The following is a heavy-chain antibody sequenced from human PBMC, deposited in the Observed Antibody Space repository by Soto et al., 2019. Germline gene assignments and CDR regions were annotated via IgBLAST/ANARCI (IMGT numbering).Heavy chain of an antibody. D-gene: IGHD4-17*01. CDR3: ARDNLLGRSALHRYYYYGMDV. CDR2: ISYDGSNK. J-gene: IGHJ6*02. CDR1: GFTFSSYA. Sequence: QVQLVESGGGVVQPGRSLRLSCAASGFTFSSYAMHWVRQAPGKGLEWVAVISYDGSNKYYADSVKGRFTISRDNSKNTLYLQKNSLRAEDTAVYYCARDNLLGRSALHRYYYYGMDVWGQGTTVTVSS. V-gene: IGHV3-30-3*01.